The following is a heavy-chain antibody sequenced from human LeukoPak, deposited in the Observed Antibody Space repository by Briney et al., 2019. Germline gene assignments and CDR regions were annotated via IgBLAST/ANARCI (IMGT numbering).Heavy chain of an antibody. D-gene: IGHD6-19*01. V-gene: IGHV3-7*01. CDR3: ARGGYSSGWYGASDYYYYMDV. Sequence: GGSLRLSCAASGFTFSSYWMTWVRQAPGKGLDWVDNINQDESEKYYVDSVKGRFTISRDNAKNSLYLQMNSLRDEDTAVYYCARGGYSSGWYGASDYYYYMDVWGKGTTVTVSS. J-gene: IGHJ6*03. CDR1: GFTFSSYW. CDR2: INQDESEK.